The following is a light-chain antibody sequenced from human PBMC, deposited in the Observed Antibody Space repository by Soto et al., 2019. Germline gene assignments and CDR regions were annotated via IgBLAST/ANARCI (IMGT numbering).Light chain of an antibody. J-gene: IGKJ1*01. CDR3: QQYGNSFVG. V-gene: IGKV3-20*01. CDR2: GAS. CDR1: QSVSSTY. Sequence: EIVLTQSPGTLSLSPGERATLSCRASQSVSSTYLAWYQHRPGQAPRLLIYGASSRATGIPDRFSGSGSGTDFPLIISRLEPEDFAVYYCQQYGNSFVGFGQGTKVEIK.